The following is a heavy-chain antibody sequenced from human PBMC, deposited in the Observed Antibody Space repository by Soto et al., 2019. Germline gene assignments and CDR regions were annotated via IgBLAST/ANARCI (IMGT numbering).Heavy chain of an antibody. J-gene: IGHJ5*02. CDR3: ARGGTTMVTPPFDP. D-gene: IGHD5-18*01. CDR2: FNPSGGAT. V-gene: IGHV1-46*01. Sequence: ASVKVSCKASGYTFTSYYMHWVRQAPGQGLEWVGIFNPSGGATTYAQKFQGRVTMTRDTSTSTVYMELSSLRSEDTAVYYCARGGTTMVTPPFDPWGQGTLVTSPQ. CDR1: GYTFTSYY.